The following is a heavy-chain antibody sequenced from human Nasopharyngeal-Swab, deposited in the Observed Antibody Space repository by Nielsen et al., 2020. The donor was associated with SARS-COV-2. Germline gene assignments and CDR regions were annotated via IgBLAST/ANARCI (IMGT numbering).Heavy chain of an antibody. Sequence: SETLSLTCTVSGGSISRSTYYWGWIRQPPGKGLEWIGSIYYSGSTHYNPSLKSRVTIFVDTSKKQFSLKLSSVTAADTAVYYCARNLYYFDTSGYFDYWGQGALVTVSS. CDR1: GGSISRSTYY. V-gene: IGHV4-39*01. CDR3: ARNLYYFDTSGYFDY. CDR2: IYYSGST. D-gene: IGHD3-22*01. J-gene: IGHJ4*02.